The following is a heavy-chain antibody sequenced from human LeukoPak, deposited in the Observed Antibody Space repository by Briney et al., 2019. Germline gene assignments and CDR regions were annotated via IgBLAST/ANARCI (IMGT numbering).Heavy chain of an antibody. Sequence: GGSLRLSCAASGFTFSSYEMNWVRQAPGKGLEWVSYISSSSSTIYYADSVKGRFTISRDNAKNSLYLQMNSLRDEDTAVYYCARDLKPYYGSGNDAFDIWGQGTMVTVSS. CDR3: ARDLKPYYGSGNDAFDI. CDR1: GFTFSSYE. V-gene: IGHV3-48*02. J-gene: IGHJ3*02. CDR2: ISSSSSTI. D-gene: IGHD3-10*01.